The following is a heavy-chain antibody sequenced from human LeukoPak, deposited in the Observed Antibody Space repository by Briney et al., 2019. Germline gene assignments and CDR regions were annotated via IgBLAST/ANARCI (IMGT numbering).Heavy chain of an antibody. CDR1: GYTFTGYY. D-gene: IGHD1-26*01. V-gene: IGHV1-2*02. CDR3: ATYSGGYSSDFDY. J-gene: IGHJ4*02. CDR2: INPNSGGT. Sequence: GASVKVSCKASGYTFTGYYMHWVRQAPGQGLEWMGWINPNSGGTNYAQKFQGRVTMTRDTSISTAHMELSRLRSDDTAVYYCATYSGGYSSDFDYWGQGTLVTVSS.